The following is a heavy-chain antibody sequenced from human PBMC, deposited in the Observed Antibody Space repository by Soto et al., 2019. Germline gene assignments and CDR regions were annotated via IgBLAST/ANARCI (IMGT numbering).Heavy chain of an antibody. CDR2: ISAYNGNT. Sequence: ASVKVSCRASGYTFTNYGINWVRQAPGQGLEWMGWISAYNGNTKYAQKLQGRVTMTTDTSTTTAYMELRSLRSDDTAVYYCARGRDDSSRSSHEYIQLWCQAILVTVCS. CDR1: GYTFTNYG. D-gene: IGHD6-13*01. J-gene: IGHJ1*01. CDR3: ARGRDDSSRSSHEYIQL. V-gene: IGHV1-18*01.